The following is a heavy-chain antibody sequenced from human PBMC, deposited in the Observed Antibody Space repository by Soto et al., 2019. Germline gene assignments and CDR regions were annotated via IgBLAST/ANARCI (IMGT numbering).Heavy chain of an antibody. J-gene: IGHJ4*02. V-gene: IGHV3-48*02. D-gene: IGHD3-22*01. Sequence: PGGSLRLSCAASGFSFSSYSMNWVRQAPGKGLEWLSCISSTSSTIYYADSVEGRFTISRDNAKNSLFLQMNNLRDEDTAFYYCATIKGGLVFDRSGLRSVDYRGQGTLVTV. CDR2: ISSTSSTI. CDR1: GFSFSSYS. CDR3: ATIKGGLVFDRSGLRSVDY.